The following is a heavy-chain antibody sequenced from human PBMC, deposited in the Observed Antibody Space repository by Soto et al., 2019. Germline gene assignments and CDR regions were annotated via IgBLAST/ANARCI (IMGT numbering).Heavy chain of an antibody. V-gene: IGHV3-33*01. CDR2: IWYDGSNK. D-gene: IGHD2-21*01. CDR1: GFTFSSYG. Sequence: QVQLVESGGGVVQPGRSLRLSCAASGFTFSSYGMHWVRQAPGKGLEWVAVIWYDGSNKYYADSVKGRFTISRDNSKNPLYLQMNSLRAEDTAVCYCARDRWPYCGEEGYWGQGTLVTVSS. CDR3: ARDRWPYCGEEGY. J-gene: IGHJ4*02.